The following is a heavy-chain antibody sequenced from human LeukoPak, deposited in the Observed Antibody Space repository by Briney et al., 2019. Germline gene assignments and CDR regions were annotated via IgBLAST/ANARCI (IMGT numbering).Heavy chain of an antibody. V-gene: IGHV3-21*04. J-gene: IGHJ4*02. Sequence: GGSLRLSCAASGFTFSGYSMNWVRQAPGKGLEWVSSISSSSSYIYYADSVKGRFTISRDNSKNTLYLQMNSLRAEDTAVYYCAKDREGDGYFDYWGQGTLVTVSS. CDR2: ISSSSSYI. CDR3: AKDREGDGYFDY. D-gene: IGHD5-24*01. CDR1: GFTFSGYS.